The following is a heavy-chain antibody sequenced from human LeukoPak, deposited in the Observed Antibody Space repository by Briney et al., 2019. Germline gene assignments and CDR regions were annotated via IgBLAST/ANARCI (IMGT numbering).Heavy chain of an antibody. CDR3: ARVVTVTSTGGPFDY. V-gene: IGHV3-48*03. J-gene: IGHJ4*02. D-gene: IGHD4-17*01. CDR2: ISSSGSNI. CDR1: GFIFSSYE. Sequence: GGSLRLSCAASGFIFSSYEMNWVRQAPGKGLEWVSYISSSGSNIYYADAVKGRFTISRDNAKNSLFLQMNTLRAEDTAVYYCARVVTVTSTGGPFDYWGQGTLVTVSS.